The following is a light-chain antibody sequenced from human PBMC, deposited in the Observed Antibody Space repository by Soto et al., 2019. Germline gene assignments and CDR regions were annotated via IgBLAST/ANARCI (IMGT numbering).Light chain of an antibody. Sequence: IAVTQSPCTLSLSPGERATLSCRASQSVSSSYLAWYQQKPGQAPRLLIYGASSRATGIPDRFSGTGSGTDFTLTISRLEPEDFAVYYCQQYGSSPGTFGQGTKVDIK. V-gene: IGKV3-20*01. CDR2: GAS. CDR3: QQYGSSPGT. CDR1: QSVSSSY. J-gene: IGKJ1*01.